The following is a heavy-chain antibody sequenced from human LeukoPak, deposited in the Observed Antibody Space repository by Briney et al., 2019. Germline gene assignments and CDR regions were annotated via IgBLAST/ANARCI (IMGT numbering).Heavy chain of an antibody. D-gene: IGHD6-13*01. CDR3: ARVVEQQLPYYYYGMDV. V-gene: IGHV4-31*03. CDR2: IYYSGSA. J-gene: IGHJ6*02. Sequence: SETLSLTCTVSGGSISSGGYYWSWIRQHPGKGLEWIGYIYYSGSAYYNPSLKSRVTISVDTSKNQFSLKLSSVTAADTAVYYCARVVEQQLPYYYYGMDVWGQGTTVTVSS. CDR1: GGSISSGGYY.